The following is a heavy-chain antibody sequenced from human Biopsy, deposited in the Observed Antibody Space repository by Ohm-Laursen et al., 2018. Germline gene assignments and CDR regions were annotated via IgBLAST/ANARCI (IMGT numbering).Heavy chain of an antibody. CDR3: ARVPMGAYDDSGSYRAVEHWYFDL. V-gene: IGHV1-69*06. D-gene: IGHD3-22*01. CDR1: GGTFTNHA. J-gene: IGHJ2*01. Sequence: SSVKVSCNASGGTFTNHAVGWVRQAPGQGLEWVGSSIPLFNTANYADKFQGRVTLTADKSTTAAYMELSSQRSEDTAIYYCARVPMGAYDDSGSYRAVEHWYFDLWGRGTLVTVSS. CDR2: SIPLFNTA.